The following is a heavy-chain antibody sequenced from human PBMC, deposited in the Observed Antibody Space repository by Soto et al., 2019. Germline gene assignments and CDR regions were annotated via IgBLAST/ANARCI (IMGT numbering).Heavy chain of an antibody. CDR3: AREDPPLGIAAAGSGAFAY. CDR2: IIPIFGTA. Sequence: QVQLVQSGAEVKKPGSSVKVSCKASGGTFSSYAISWVRQAPGQGLEWMGGIIPIFGTANYAQKFQGRVTITADESTRTAYRALSSLRSEDTAVYYCAREDPPLGIAAAGSGAFAYWCQGTLVSVSS. J-gene: IGHJ4*02. CDR1: GGTFSSYA. D-gene: IGHD6-13*01. V-gene: IGHV1-69*01.